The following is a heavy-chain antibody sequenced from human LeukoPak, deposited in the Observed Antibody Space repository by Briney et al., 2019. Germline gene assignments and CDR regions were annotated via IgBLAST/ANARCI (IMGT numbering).Heavy chain of an antibody. CDR1: GGSISYYY. J-gene: IGHJ3*02. D-gene: IGHD2-21*01. CDR2: IYYSGST. V-gene: IGHV4-59*01. Sequence: SETLSLTCTVSGGSISYYYWSWIRQPPGKGLEWIGYIYYSGSTNYNPSLKSRVTISVDTSRNQFSLKLSSVTAADTAVYYCARAGGEIDAFDIWGQGTMVTVSS. CDR3: ARAGGEIDAFDI.